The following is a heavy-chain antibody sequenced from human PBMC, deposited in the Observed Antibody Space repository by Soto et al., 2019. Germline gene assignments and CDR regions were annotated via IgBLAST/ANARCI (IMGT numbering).Heavy chain of an antibody. J-gene: IGHJ4*02. CDR2: VFFSGST. Sequence: SETLSLTCIVSGRSITTDGYYWSWVRQHPGKALEWIGFVFFSGSTYYNPSLKSRVAMSLDRSKNQFSLELTSLTAADTGVYYCAGQPSYGDPMDYWGRGTLVTVSS. D-gene: IGHD4-17*01. V-gene: IGHV4-31*03. CDR3: AGQPSYGDPMDY. CDR1: GRSITTDGYY.